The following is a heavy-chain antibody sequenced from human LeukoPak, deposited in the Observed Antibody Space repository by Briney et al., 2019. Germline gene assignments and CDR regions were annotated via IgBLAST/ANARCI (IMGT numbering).Heavy chain of an antibody. CDR1: GGTFSSYA. J-gene: IGHJ6*04. V-gene: IGHV1-69*06. Sequence: GSSVKVSCKASGGTFSSYAISWVRQAPGQGLEWMGGIIPIFGTANYAQKFQGRVTITADKSTSTAYMELSSLRSEDTAVYHCARDEPRGSGSYHSYYYYGMDVWGKGTTVTVSS. CDR3: ARDEPRGSGSYHSYYYYGMDV. D-gene: IGHD3-10*01. CDR2: IIPIFGTA.